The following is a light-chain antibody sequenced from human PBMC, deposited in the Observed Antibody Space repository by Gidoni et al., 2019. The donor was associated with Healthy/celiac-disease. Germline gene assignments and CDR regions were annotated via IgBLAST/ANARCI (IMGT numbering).Light chain of an antibody. CDR1: QGISSD. J-gene: IGKJ2*01. V-gene: IGKV1-13*02. CDR2: DAS. Sequence: AIQLTQSPSSLSASVGDRVTVTCRASQGISSDLAWYQQKPGKAPKLLIYDASSLESGVPSRFSGSGSGTDFTLTISSLQPEDFATYYCQQFNSYLYTFGQGTKLEIK. CDR3: QQFNSYLYT.